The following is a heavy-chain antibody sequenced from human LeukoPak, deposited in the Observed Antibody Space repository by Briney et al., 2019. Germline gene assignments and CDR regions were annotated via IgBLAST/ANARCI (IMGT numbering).Heavy chain of an antibody. D-gene: IGHD6-13*01. J-gene: IGHJ5*02. CDR3: ARGNSSSWYWFDP. Sequence: SETLSLTCTVSGGSISSSSYYWSWIRQPPGKGLEWIGYIYYSGSTNYNPSLKSRVTISVDTSKNQFSLKLSSVTAADTAVYYCARGNSSSWYWFDPWGQGTLVTVSS. CDR1: GGSISSSSYY. V-gene: IGHV4-61*01. CDR2: IYYSGST.